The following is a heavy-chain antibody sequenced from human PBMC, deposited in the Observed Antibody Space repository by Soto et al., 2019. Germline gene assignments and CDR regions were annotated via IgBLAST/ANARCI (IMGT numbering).Heavy chain of an antibody. J-gene: IGHJ1*01. Sequence: ASVKVSCKASGYTFTSYYMHWVRQAPGQGLEWMGIINPSGGSTSYAQKFQGRGTMTRETSTSTVYMELSSLRSEDTAVYYCARDKREVVVVPADEQYFQHWGQGTLVTVSS. CDR3: ARDKREVVVVPADEQYFQH. CDR1: GYTFTSYY. CDR2: INPSGGST. D-gene: IGHD2-2*01. V-gene: IGHV1-46*01.